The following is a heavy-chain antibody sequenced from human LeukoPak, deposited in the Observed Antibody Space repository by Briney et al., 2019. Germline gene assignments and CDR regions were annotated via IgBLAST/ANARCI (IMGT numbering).Heavy chain of an antibody. D-gene: IGHD2-15*01. J-gene: IGHJ5*02. V-gene: IGHV4-34*01. CDR2: INHSGST. CDR1: GGSFGGYY. CDR3: ARGLGVVAARIRYYWFDP. Sequence: SETLSLTCAVYGGSFGGYYWSWIRQPPGKGLEWIGEINHSGSTNYNPSLKSRVTISLDTSKNQLSLKLSSVTAAETAVYCCARGLGVVAARIRYYWFDPWGQGTLVSVSS.